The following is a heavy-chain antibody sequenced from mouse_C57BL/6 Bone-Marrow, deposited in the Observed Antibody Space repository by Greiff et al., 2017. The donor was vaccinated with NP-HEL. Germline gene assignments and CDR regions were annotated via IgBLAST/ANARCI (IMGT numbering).Heavy chain of an antibody. CDR3: ARRKGLLPQGY. V-gene: IGHV1-81*01. D-gene: IGHD1-1*01. CDR2: IYPRSGNT. CDR1: GYTFTSYG. Sequence: QVQLQQSGAELARPGASVKLSCKASGYTFTSYGISWVKQRTGQGLEWIGEIYPRSGNTYYNEKFKGKATLTADKSSSTAYMELRSLTSEDSAVYFCARRKGLLPQGYWGQGTTLTVSS. J-gene: IGHJ2*01.